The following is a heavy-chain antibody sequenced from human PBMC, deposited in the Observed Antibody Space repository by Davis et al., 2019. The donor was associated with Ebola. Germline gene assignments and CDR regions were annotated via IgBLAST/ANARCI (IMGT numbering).Heavy chain of an antibody. Sequence: GESLKISCRVSGYSFSTYWIAWVRQMPGKGLEWLGFIFPGDSDTRYSPSLRGQVTMSVDKSSSTAYLQWNSLKASDTATYYCARLKSHPPYCTSTRCPFEVHWFDPWGQGTLVTVSS. CDR1: GYSFSTYW. CDR2: IFPGDSDT. CDR3: ARLKSHPPYCTSTRCPFEVHWFDP. D-gene: IGHD2-2*01. J-gene: IGHJ5*02. V-gene: IGHV5-51*01.